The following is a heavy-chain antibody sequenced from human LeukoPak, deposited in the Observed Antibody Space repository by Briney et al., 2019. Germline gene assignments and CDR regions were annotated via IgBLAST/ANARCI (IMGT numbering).Heavy chain of an antibody. D-gene: IGHD2-15*01. Sequence: ASVTVSFTASGYTFTVYYLHWVRQTPGQGLEWMGSIHPNSGATNYAQKFQGRVTMTRDTSISTAYMELSRLRSDDTAVYYCARFSRHCSGGTCSRYNWFDPWGQGTLVTVSS. J-gene: IGHJ5*02. CDR3: ARFSRHCSGGTCSRYNWFDP. V-gene: IGHV1-2*02. CDR1: GYTFTVYY. CDR2: IHPNSGAT.